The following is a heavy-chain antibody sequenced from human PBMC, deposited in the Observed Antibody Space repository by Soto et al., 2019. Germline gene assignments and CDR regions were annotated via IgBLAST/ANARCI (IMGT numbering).Heavy chain of an antibody. V-gene: IGHV3-23*01. CDR1: GFTFSNYG. D-gene: IGHD3-16*01. Sequence: EVQLLESGGGLVQPGGSLRLSCAASGFTFSNYGMSWVRQAPGKGLEWVSVMSGSGDDAYYADSVKCRFTISRDNSKNTLSLQMTSLSADATAVYFCAKKVTSCALDPADYLGQGTQVAVS. J-gene: IGHJ4*02. CDR2: MSGSGDDA. CDR3: AKKVTSCALDPADY.